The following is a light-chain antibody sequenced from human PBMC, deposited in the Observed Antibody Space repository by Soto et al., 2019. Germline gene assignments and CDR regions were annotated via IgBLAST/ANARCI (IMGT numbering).Light chain of an antibody. Sequence: EIVLTQSPATLSLSPGERGTLSCRASQSVSTYLAWYQQKPGQAPRLLIYDASNRATGIPARFSGSGSGTDFTLTISSLEPEDFAVYDCQKRSNWPLTLGGGTKVDIK. J-gene: IGKJ4*01. CDR2: DAS. CDR1: QSVSTY. CDR3: QKRSNWPLT. V-gene: IGKV3-11*01.